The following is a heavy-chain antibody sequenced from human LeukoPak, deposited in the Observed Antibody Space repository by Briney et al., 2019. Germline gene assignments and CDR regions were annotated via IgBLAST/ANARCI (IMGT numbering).Heavy chain of an antibody. CDR1: GGSISSSSYY. CDR2: IYYSGST. J-gene: IGHJ3*02. Sequence: PSETLSLTCTVSGGSISSSSYYWGWMRQPPGKGLEWIGSIYYSGSTYYNPSLKSRVTISVDTSKNQFSLKLSSVTAADTAVYYCAKDIARSGWYDAFDIWGQGTMVTVSS. V-gene: IGHV4-39*02. D-gene: IGHD6-19*01. CDR3: AKDIARSGWYDAFDI.